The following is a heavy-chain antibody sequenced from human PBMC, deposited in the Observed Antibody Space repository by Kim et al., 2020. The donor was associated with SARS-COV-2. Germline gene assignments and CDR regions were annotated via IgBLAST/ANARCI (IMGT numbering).Heavy chain of an antibody. Sequence: KSRFTISRDDSKNTLYLQMNSLKTADTAVYYCTTDRRDDYVWGGYRLGDYWGQGTLVTVSS. J-gene: IGHJ4*02. V-gene: IGHV3-15*01. D-gene: IGHD3-16*02. CDR3: TTDRRDDYVWGGYRLGDY.